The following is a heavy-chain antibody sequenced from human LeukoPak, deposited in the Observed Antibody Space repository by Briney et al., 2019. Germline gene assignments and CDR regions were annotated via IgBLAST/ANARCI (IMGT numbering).Heavy chain of an antibody. V-gene: IGHV4-34*01. CDR2: INRRGST. D-gene: IGHD6-6*01. CDR3: ARVPHTTSSIDY. J-gene: IGHJ4*02. Sequence: SETLSLTCAVYGGSFTDYYWSWIRQPPGKGLEWIGEINRRGSTNYNSSLKSRVTISVDRSKNRFSLKLNSVTAADTAVYFCARVPHTTSSIDYWGQGAPVTVSS. CDR1: GGSFTDYY.